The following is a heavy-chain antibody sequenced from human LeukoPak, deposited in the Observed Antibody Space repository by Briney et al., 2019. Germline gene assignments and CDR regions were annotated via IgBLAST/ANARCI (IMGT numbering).Heavy chain of an antibody. D-gene: IGHD4-17*01. CDR2: IYSGGST. CDR1: GFTVSSNY. CDR3: ARETTVTFPDAFDI. V-gene: IGHV3-53*01. J-gene: IGHJ3*02. Sequence: GGSLRLSCAASGFTVSSNYMSWVRQAPGKGLEGVSIIYSGGSTFYADSVKGRFTISRDNSKNTMYLQMNSLRAEDTAVYYCARETTVTFPDAFDIWGQGTRVTVSS.